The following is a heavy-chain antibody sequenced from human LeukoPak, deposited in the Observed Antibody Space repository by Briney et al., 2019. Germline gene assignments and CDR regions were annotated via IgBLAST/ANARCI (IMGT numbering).Heavy chain of an antibody. CDR2: ITNDGSST. Sequence: GGSLRLSCAASGLTFSSHWMHWVRQAPGKGLVWVSRITNDGSSTTYADSVKGRFTISRDNSESTLYLQMNGLAAEDTAMYYCARDSYQDYYGRFDPWGQGTLVIVSS. CDR1: GLTFSSHW. J-gene: IGHJ5*02. CDR3: ARDSYQDYYGRFDP. V-gene: IGHV3-74*01. D-gene: IGHD3-10*01.